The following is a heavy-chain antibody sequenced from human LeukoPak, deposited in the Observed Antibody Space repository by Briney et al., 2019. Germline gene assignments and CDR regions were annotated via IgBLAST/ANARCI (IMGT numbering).Heavy chain of an antibody. V-gene: IGHV4-59*01. CDR1: GGSISSYY. J-gene: IGHJ4*02. CDR2: IYYSGST. D-gene: IGHD3-10*01. CDR3: ARELWFGDGDYFDY. Sequence: PSETLSLTCTVSGGSISSYYWSWIRQPPGTGLEWIGYIYYSGSTNYNPSLKSRVTISVDTSKNQFSLKLSSVTAADTAVYYCARELWFGDGDYFDYWGQGTLVTVSS.